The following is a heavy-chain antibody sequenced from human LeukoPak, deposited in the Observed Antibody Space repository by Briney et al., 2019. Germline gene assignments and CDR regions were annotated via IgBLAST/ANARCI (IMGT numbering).Heavy chain of an antibody. CDR1: GFTFDDYT. CDR3: ARGCRYDFWRDYYYYMDV. CDR2: ITWDGDST. Sequence: GGSLRLSCAASGFTFDDYTLHWVRQAPGKGLEWVSLITWDGDSTYYADSLKGRFTISRDNSKNSLYLEMNSLRTEDTALYYCARGCRYDFWRDYYYYMDVWGKGTTVTVSS. J-gene: IGHJ6*03. D-gene: IGHD3-3*01. V-gene: IGHV3-43*01.